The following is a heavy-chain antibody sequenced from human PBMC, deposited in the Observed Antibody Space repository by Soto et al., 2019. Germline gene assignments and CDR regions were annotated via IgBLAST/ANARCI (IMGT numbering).Heavy chain of an antibody. V-gene: IGHV2-5*02. CDR3: AHSMGQLVKTEYYFDY. J-gene: IGHJ4*02. Sequence: VFGPTRVSPRQALRLTCAFSGFSLSTSGVGVGWIRQPPGKALEWLALIYWDDDKRYSPSLKSRLTITKDTSKNQVVLTMTNMDPVDTATYYCAHSMGQLVKTEYYFDYWGQGTLVTVSS. D-gene: IGHD6-13*01. CDR1: GFSLSTSGVG. CDR2: IYWDDDK.